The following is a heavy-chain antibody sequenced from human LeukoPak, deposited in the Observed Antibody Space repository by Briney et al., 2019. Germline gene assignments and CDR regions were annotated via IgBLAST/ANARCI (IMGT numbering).Heavy chain of an antibody. J-gene: IGHJ5*02. Sequence: GASVKVSCKASGGTFSSYAISWVRQAPGQGLEWRGRIIPILGIANYAQKFQGRVTITADKSTSTAYMELSSLRSEDTAVYYCARDLGSAYDTQQPWGQGTLVTVSS. CDR3: ARDLGSAYDTQQP. CDR1: GGTFSSYA. V-gene: IGHV1-69*04. CDR2: IIPILGIA. D-gene: IGHD3-22*01.